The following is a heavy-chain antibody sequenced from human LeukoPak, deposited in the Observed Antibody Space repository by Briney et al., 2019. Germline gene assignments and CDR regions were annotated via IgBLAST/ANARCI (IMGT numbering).Heavy chain of an antibody. J-gene: IGHJ2*01. D-gene: IGHD6-19*01. CDR3: ARYGYSSGRGLWYFDL. CDR1: GFTFDEYG. Sequence: GGSLRLSCAASGFTFDEYGMSWVRHAPGKGLEWVSGINWNGGSTGYADSVKGRFTISRDNAKNSLYLQMNSLRAEDTAVYYCARYGYSSGRGLWYFDLWGRGTLVTVSS. V-gene: IGHV3-20*04. CDR2: INWNGGST.